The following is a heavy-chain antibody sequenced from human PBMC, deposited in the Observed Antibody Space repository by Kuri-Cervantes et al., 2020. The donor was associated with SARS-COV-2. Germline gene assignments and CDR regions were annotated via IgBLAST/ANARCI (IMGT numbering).Heavy chain of an antibody. CDR2: VSQSGSA. CDR1: GESASGYF. J-gene: IGHJ4*02. CDR3: ARRGLKARQYFDS. D-gene: IGHD3-10*01. V-gene: IGHV4-34*01. Sequence: ESLKISCAMYGESASGYFWSWFRQPPGKGLEWIGEVSQSGSADYNPSLKSPVTMTLDTSMKHFSLNLSYVTAADTAVYYCARRGLKARQYFDSWGQGTLVTDSS.